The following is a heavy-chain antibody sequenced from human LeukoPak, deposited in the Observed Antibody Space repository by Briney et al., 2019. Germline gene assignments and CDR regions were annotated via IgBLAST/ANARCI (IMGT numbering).Heavy chain of an antibody. CDR1: GYTLTELS. V-gene: IGHV1-24*01. CDR2: IFPLFATS. D-gene: IGHD3-9*01. J-gene: IGHJ6*03. CDR3: ARVDRIYDILTGSYCYYMDV. Sequence: ASVKVSCKVSGYTLTELSMHWVRQAPGKGLEWMGGIFPLFATSVYAQKFQGRVTITADESTTTAYLELRSLRYEDTAVYYCARVDRIYDILTGSYCYYMDVWGKGTTVTISS.